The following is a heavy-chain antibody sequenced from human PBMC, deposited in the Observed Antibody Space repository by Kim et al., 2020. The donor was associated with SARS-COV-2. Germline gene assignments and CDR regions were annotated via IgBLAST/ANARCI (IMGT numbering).Heavy chain of an antibody. Sequence: GGSLRLSCAASGFTFSSYAMSWVRQAPGKGLEWVSAISGSGGSTYYADSVKGRFTISRDNSKNTLYLQMNSLRAEDTAVYYCAKDRTDSSGYYYSAFDIWGQGTMVTVSS. V-gene: IGHV3-23*01. CDR3: AKDRTDSSGYYYSAFDI. D-gene: IGHD3-22*01. CDR2: ISGSGGST. J-gene: IGHJ3*02. CDR1: GFTFSSYA.